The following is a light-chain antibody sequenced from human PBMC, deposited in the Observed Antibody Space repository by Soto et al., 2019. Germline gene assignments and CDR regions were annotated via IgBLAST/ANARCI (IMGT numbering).Light chain of an antibody. CDR3: QQRSNWPIT. Sequence: EIVLTQSPATLSLSPGARATLSCRSSQTVSSYLAWFQQKPGQAPRLLIYDASNRATGIPARFSGSGSGTDFTLTISSLEPEDFAVYYCQQRSNWPITCGQGTRLEIK. V-gene: IGKV3-11*01. CDR2: DAS. J-gene: IGKJ5*01. CDR1: QTVSSY.